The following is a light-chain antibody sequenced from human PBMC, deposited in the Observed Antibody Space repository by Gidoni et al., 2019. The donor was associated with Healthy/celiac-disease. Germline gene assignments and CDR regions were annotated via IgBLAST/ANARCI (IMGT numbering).Light chain of an antibody. CDR2: GAS. V-gene: IGKV3-15*01. J-gene: IGKJ4*01. Sequence: EIVMTQSPATLSVSPGERATLSCRASQSVSSNLPWYQQKPGQAPRLLIYGASTRATGIPARFSGRGSGKEFTLTISSLQSEDVAVYYCQQYNNWPLTFGGGTKVEIK. CDR1: QSVSSN. CDR3: QQYNNWPLT.